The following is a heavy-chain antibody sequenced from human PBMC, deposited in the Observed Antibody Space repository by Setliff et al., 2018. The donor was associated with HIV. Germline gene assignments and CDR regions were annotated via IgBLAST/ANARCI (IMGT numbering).Heavy chain of an antibody. J-gene: IGHJ4*02. CDR1: GFSFSSYS. D-gene: IGHD2-15*01. CDR3: ARDFCGSSCSSGYGYFDH. V-gene: IGHV3-48*01. Sequence: GESLKISCGASGFSFSSYSMNWVRQAPGKGLEWVSYISPSSTIIYYPDSVKGRFTTSRDNARNSLYLEMNSLRADDTAVYYCARDFCGSSCSSGYGYFDHWGQGTLVTVS. CDR2: ISPSSTII.